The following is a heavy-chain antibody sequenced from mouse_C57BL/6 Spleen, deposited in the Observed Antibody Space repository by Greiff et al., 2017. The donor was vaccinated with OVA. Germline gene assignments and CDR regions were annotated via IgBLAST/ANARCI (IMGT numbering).Heavy chain of an antibody. V-gene: IGHV1-82*01. J-gene: IGHJ1*03. CDR1: GYAFSSSW. D-gene: IGHD1-1*01. CDR2: IYPGDGDT. Sequence: VQLQQSGPELVKPGASVKISCKASGYAFSSSWMNWVKQRPGKGLEWIGRIYPGDGDTNYNGKFKGKATLTADKSSSTAYMQLSSLTSEDSAVYFCAREDYYYGSSHWYFDVWGTGTTVTVSS. CDR3: AREDYYYGSSHWYFDV.